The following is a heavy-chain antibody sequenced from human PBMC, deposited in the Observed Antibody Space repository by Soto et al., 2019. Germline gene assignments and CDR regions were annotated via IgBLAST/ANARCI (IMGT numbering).Heavy chain of an antibody. V-gene: IGHV1-69*06. CDR1: GSRFSNYV. CDR2: IIPIFNST. D-gene: IGHD2-2*02. CDR3: AREGRGKKAGYNGLVSLGY. Sequence: QVQLVQSGAEVKTPGSSLKVSCTVSGSRFSNYVISWVRQAPGHGLEWLGRIIPIFNSTQYAQKFQGRVTITADKSTNTGSLELSSLRSDDTAVYYCAREGRGKKAGYNGLVSLGYWGQGTLVTVSS. J-gene: IGHJ4*02.